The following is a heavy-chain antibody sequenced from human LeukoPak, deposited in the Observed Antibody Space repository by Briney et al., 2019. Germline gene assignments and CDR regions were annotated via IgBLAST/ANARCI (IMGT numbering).Heavy chain of an antibody. CDR2: ISYDGSNK. D-gene: IGHD3-22*01. J-gene: IGHJ4*02. CDR3: AKGGDYYDSPDY. Sequence: GRSLRLSCAASGFTFSSYGMHWVRQAPGKGLEWVAVISYDGSNKYYADSVKGRFTISRDNSKNTLYLQMNSLRAEDTAVYYCAKGGDYYDSPDYWGQGTLVTVSS. V-gene: IGHV3-30*18. CDR1: GFTFSSYG.